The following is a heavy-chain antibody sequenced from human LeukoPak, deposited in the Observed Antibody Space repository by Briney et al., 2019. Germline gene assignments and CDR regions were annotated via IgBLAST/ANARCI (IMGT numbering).Heavy chain of an antibody. Sequence: GASVKVSCKVSGYTLTELSMHWVRQAPGKGLEWMGGFDPEDGETIYAQKFQGRVTMTEDTSTDTAYMELSSLRSEDTAVYYCATGVTIFGVVIISLVYWGQGTLVTVSS. D-gene: IGHD3-3*01. CDR1: GYTLTELS. CDR3: ATGVTIFGVVIISLVY. J-gene: IGHJ4*02. CDR2: FDPEDGET. V-gene: IGHV1-24*01.